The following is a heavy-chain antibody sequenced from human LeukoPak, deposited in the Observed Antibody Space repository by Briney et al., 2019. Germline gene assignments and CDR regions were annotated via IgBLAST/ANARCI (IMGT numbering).Heavy chain of an antibody. CDR2: ISSSSSYI. CDR1: GFTFSSYS. D-gene: IGHD3-22*01. J-gene: IGHJ6*02. V-gene: IGHV3-21*01. Sequence: GGSLRLSCAASGFTFSSYSMNWVRQAPGKGLEWVSSISSSSSYIYYADSVKGRFTISRDNAKNSLYLQMNSLRAEDTAVYYCARDLMYYYDSSGSYYYYGMDVWGQGTTVTVSS. CDR3: ARDLMYYYDSSGSYYYYGMDV.